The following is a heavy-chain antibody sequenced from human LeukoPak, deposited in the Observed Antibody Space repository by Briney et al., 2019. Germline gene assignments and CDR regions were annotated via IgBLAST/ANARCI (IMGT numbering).Heavy chain of an antibody. CDR1: GGSISSGSYY. Sequence: PSETLSLTCTVSGGSISSGSYYWSWIRQPPGKGLEWIGYIYYSGSTNYNPSLKSRVTISVDTSKNQFSLKLSSVTAADTAVYYCARVSSGSKPGAFDIWGQGTMVTVSS. CDR3: ARVSSGSKPGAFDI. V-gene: IGHV4-61*01. CDR2: IYYSGST. D-gene: IGHD1-26*01. J-gene: IGHJ3*02.